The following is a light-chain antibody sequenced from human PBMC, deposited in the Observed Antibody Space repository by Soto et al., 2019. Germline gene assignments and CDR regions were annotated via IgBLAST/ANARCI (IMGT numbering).Light chain of an antibody. CDR3: SSYTDRKNLV. CDR2: EVR. J-gene: IGLJ1*01. V-gene: IGLV2-14*01. CDR1: MRDVGAYNL. Sequence: QSALTQPASVSGSAGQSITISCSGTMRDVGAYNLVSWYQQHPGTAPKLIIYEVRNRPSGISSRFSGSRSGNTASLTISGLQAEDEADYYCSSYTDRKNLVFGTGTKLTVL.